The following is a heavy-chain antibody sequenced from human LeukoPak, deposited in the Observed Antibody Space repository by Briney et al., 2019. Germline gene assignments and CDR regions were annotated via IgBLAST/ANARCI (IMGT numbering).Heavy chain of an antibody. Sequence: GGSLRLSCAASGLTFSSCSMTWVRQAPGKGLEWVSCISGSGGNTYYADSVKGRFTTSRDNSKNTLYLQLNSLRAEDTAIYYCANGRGPNTGPTLDYWGQGTLVTVSS. CDR3: ANGRGPNTGPTLDY. V-gene: IGHV3-23*01. CDR1: GLTFSSCS. J-gene: IGHJ4*02. D-gene: IGHD2-15*01. CDR2: ISGSGGNT.